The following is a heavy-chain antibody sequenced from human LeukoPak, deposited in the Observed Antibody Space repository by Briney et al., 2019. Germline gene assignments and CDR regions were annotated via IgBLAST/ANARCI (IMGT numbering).Heavy chain of an antibody. CDR1: GFTFSSYT. V-gene: IGHV3-23*01. J-gene: IGHJ6*02. CDR3: AKESISSWLNGTYYGMDV. CDR2: ISGSGGST. Sequence: GGSLRLSCAASGFTFSSYTMSWVRQAPGKGLEWVSAISGSGGSTYYADSVKGRFTISRDNSKNTLYLQMNSLRAEDTAVYYCAKESISSWLNGTYYGMDVWGQGTTVTVSS. D-gene: IGHD6-13*01.